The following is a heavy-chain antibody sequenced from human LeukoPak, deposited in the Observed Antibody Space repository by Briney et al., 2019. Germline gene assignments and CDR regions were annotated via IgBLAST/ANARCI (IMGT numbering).Heavy chain of an antibody. J-gene: IGHJ3*02. CDR2: IYYSGST. CDR3: ARRTGDGLAFDI. Sequence: KPSETLSLTCTVSGGSISSYHWSWIRQPPGKGLEWIGYIYYSGSTNYNPSLKSRVTISVDTSKNQFSLKLSSVTAADTAVYYCARRTGDGLAFDIWGQGTMVTVSS. V-gene: IGHV4-59*08. D-gene: IGHD2-21*02. CDR1: GGSISSYH.